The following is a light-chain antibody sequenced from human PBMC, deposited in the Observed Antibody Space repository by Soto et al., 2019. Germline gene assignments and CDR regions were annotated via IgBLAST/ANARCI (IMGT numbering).Light chain of an antibody. CDR2: GAS. Sequence: EMVMTQSPATLSVSPGERATLSCRASQSVSSNLAWYLQKPGQPPRLLIYGASTRATGIPARFSGSGSGTEFTLTINGLQSEDFAVYYCQQYENLPPWTFGQGTKVEIK. CDR3: QQYENLPPWT. J-gene: IGKJ1*01. V-gene: IGKV3-15*01. CDR1: QSVSSN.